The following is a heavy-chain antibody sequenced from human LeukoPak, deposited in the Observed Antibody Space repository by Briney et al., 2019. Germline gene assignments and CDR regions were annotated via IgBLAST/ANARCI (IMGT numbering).Heavy chain of an antibody. CDR2: MNPNSGNT. Sequence: ASVKVSCKASGYTFTSYDINWVRQATGQGLEWMGWMNPNSGNTGYAQKFQGRVTITRNTSISTASMELSSLRSEDTAVYYCARVEKRGIAARGSFDYWGQGTLVTVSS. V-gene: IGHV1-8*03. CDR1: GYTFTSYD. D-gene: IGHD6-13*01. J-gene: IGHJ4*02. CDR3: ARVEKRGIAARGSFDY.